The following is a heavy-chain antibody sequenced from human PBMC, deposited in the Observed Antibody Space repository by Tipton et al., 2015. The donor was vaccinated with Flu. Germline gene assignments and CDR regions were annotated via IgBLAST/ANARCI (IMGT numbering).Heavy chain of an antibody. D-gene: IGHD3-10*02. CDR3: ARLSYYDVDLKNFYFDY. Sequence: LRLSCTVSSGSIRSTNYFXXWIRQPPGKRLELIGSIYPSGTTYYNPSLKSRVTISVDTSKSQFSLMLRSVTAADTAVYYCARLSYYDVDLKNFYFDYWGQGALVTVSS. V-gene: IGHV4-39*01. CDR2: IYPSGTT. CDR1: SGSIRSTNYF. J-gene: IGHJ4*02.